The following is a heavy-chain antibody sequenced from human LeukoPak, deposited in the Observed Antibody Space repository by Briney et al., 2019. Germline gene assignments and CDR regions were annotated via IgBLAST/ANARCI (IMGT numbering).Heavy chain of an antibody. CDR2: IRGPGGKT. J-gene: IGHJ4*02. V-gene: IGHV3-23*01. Sequence: PGGSLRLSCAASGFTFSSYAMSWVRQAPGKGLEWVSGIRGPGGKTFYADSVKGRFSISRDDSKNTLNQQMNSLRAEDTAIYYCAKCGDHGSIWSLPPYYFDSWGQGTLVTVSS. CDR3: AKCGDHGSIWSLPPYYFDS. D-gene: IGHD6-13*01. CDR1: GFTFSSYA.